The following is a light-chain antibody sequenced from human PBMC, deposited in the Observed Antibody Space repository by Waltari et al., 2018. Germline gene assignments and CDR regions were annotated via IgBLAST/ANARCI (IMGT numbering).Light chain of an antibody. J-gene: IGKJ2*01. Sequence: DIQMTQSPSTLSASVGDRVTITCRASQSFSSWLAWYQQKPGKAPKLLIYEASTLESGLPSRFSGSGSGTEFSLTIISLQPDDSATYFCQQYNRYPYTFGQGTKLEIK. CDR3: QQYNRYPYT. CDR2: EAS. V-gene: IGKV1-5*03. CDR1: QSFSSW.